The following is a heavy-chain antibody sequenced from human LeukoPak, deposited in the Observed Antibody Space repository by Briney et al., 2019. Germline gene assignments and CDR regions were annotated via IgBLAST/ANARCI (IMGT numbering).Heavy chain of an antibody. J-gene: IGHJ4*02. CDR3: AREGLHYDFWSGYYFDY. Sequence: GGSLRLSCAASGFTVSSNYMSWVRQAPGKGLEWVSVIYSGGSTYYADSVKGRFTISRDNSKNTLYLQMNSLRAEDTAVYYCAREGLHYDFWSGYYFDYWGQGTLVTVSS. CDR2: IYSGGST. D-gene: IGHD3-3*01. CDR1: GFTVSSNY. V-gene: IGHV3-66*01.